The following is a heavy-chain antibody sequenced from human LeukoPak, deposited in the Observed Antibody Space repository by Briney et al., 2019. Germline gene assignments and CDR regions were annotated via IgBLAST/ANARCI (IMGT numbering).Heavy chain of an antibody. D-gene: IGHD3-9*01. Sequence: SGTLSLTCTVSGGSINSRSDYWGWIRQPPGKGLEWIGNVYYSGDTYYNTSLQSRVTISVDTSTSQFSLTLNSVTAADTAVYYCARCPYDLLTGFSKWFFDLWGRGALVTVSS. V-gene: IGHV4-39*01. J-gene: IGHJ2*01. CDR3: ARCPYDLLTGFSKWFFDL. CDR2: VYYSGDT. CDR1: GGSINSRSDY.